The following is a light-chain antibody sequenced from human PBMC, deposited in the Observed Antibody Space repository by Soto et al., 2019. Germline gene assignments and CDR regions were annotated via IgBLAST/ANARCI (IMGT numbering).Light chain of an antibody. CDR3: RSYAGRNHFG. Sequence: QSALTQPPSASGSPGQSVTISCTGTSSDVGVYNYVSWYQQHPGKAPKLMIYEVSKRPSGVPDRFSGSKSGNTASLTVSGLQAEDEDDSYCRSYAGRNHFGFGTGTKLTVL. J-gene: IGLJ1*01. CDR2: EVS. V-gene: IGLV2-8*01. CDR1: SSDVGVYNY.